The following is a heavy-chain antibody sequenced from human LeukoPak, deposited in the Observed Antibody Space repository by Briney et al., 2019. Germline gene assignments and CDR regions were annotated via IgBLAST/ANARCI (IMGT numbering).Heavy chain of an antibody. CDR2: IIPILGIA. V-gene: IGHV1-69*04. Sequence: SVKVSCKASGGTFSSYAISWVRQSPGQGLEWMGRIIPILGIANYAQKFQGRVTITADKSTSTAYMELSSLRSEDTAVYYCARAWRGAVAARFNYWGQGTLVTVSS. CDR1: GGTFSSYA. D-gene: IGHD6-19*01. J-gene: IGHJ4*02. CDR3: ARAWRGAVAARFNY.